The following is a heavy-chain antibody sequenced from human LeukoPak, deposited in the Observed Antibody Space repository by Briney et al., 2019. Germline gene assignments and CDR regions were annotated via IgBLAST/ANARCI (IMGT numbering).Heavy chain of an antibody. D-gene: IGHD1-26*01. J-gene: IGHJ4*02. CDR3: ANPYTGYVDF. CDR1: GFTFSSYA. CDR2: ISGSGGST. Sequence: GGSLRLSCAASGFTFSSYAMSWVRQAPGKGLEWVSAISGSGGSTLYADSVRGRLTISRDNSKNTLYLQMNSLRAEDTAVYYCANPYTGYVDFWGQGTLVTVSS. V-gene: IGHV3-23*01.